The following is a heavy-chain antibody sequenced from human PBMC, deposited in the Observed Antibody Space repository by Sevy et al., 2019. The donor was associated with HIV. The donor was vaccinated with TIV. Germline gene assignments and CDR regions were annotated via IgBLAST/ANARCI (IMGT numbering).Heavy chain of an antibody. CDR1: GFTFSSYG. V-gene: IGHV3-30*18. Sequence: GGSLRLSCAASGFTFSSYGMHWVRQAPGKGLEWVAVISYDGSNKYYADSVKGRFTISRDNSKNTRYLQMNSLRAEDTAVYYCAKDSSYYDFWSGSLYYYYGMDVWGQGTTVTVSS. J-gene: IGHJ6*02. D-gene: IGHD3-3*01. CDR3: AKDSSYYDFWSGSLYYYYGMDV. CDR2: ISYDGSNK.